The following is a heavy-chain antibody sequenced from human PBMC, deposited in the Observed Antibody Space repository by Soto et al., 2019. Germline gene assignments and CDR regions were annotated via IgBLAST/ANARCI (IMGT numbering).Heavy chain of an antibody. CDR3: AGLASDSGSYYGSIFY. Sequence: QLQLQESGPGLVKPSETLSLTCTVSGGSISSSSYYWGWIRQPPGKGLEWIGSIYYSGSFYYNPSLKFRDTISADTPKNQFSLKLSSVTAADTAVYYCAGLASDSGSYYGSIFYWGQGTLVTVSS. D-gene: IGHD1-26*01. CDR2: IYYSGSF. V-gene: IGHV4-39*01. J-gene: IGHJ4*02. CDR1: GGSISSSSYY.